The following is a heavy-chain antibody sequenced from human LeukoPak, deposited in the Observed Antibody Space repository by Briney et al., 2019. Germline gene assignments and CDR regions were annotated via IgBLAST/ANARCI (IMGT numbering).Heavy chain of an antibody. J-gene: IGHJ4*02. V-gene: IGHV3-23*01. CDR2: ISGRGDST. CDR1: GFTLNTYA. D-gene: IGHD3-10*01. CDR3: ASESRVRGILYFFDY. Sequence: PGGSLRLSCAASGFTLNTYAMSWVRQAPGKGLEWVSAISGRGDSTYYTDSVKGRFTISRDNSKNTLYLQMNSLRAEDTAVYYCASESRVRGILYFFDYWGRGTLVTVSS.